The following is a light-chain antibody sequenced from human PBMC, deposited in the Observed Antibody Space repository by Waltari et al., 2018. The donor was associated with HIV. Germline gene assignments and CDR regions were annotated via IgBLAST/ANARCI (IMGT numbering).Light chain of an antibody. Sequence: SYVLTQPPSVSVAPGKTAKITCVGNNIGTKSVHWYQQKPDQAPVLVIYYNADRPSGIRERCSGSNSGNTATLTINRVEAGDEADYYCHVWDTISDHVVFGGGSKLTVL. CDR2: YNA. V-gene: IGLV3-21*04. CDR3: HVWDTISDHVV. J-gene: IGLJ2*01. CDR1: NIGTKS.